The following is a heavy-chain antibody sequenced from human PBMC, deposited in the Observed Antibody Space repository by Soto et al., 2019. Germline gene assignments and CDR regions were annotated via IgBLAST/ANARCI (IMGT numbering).Heavy chain of an antibody. V-gene: IGHV1-18*04. J-gene: IGHJ6*02. Sequence: GASVKVSCKASGYTFTSYGISWVRQAPGQGLEWMGWISAYNGNTNYAQKLQGRVTMTTDTSTSTAYMELRSLRSDDTAVCYCARDRIIRIAALERGNYYYGMDVWGQGTTVTVSS. CDR2: ISAYNGNT. D-gene: IGHD6-13*01. CDR3: ARDRIIRIAALERGNYYYGMDV. CDR1: GYTFTSYG.